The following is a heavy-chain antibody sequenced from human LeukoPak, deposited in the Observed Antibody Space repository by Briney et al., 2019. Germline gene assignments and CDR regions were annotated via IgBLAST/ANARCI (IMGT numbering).Heavy chain of an antibody. CDR3: ATNPAAVAPYYFDY. D-gene: IGHD6-19*01. CDR1: GYTFTGYY. J-gene: IGHJ4*02. CDR2: INPNSGGT. Sequence: ASVKVSCKASGYTFTGYYMHWVRQAPGQGLEWMGWINPNSGGTNYAQKFQGRVTMTRDTSISTAYMELRSLRSDDTAVYYCATNPAAVAPYYFDYWGQGTLVTVSS. V-gene: IGHV1-2*02.